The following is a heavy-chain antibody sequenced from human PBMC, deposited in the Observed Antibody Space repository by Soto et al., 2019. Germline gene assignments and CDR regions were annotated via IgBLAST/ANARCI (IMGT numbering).Heavy chain of an antibody. J-gene: IGHJ6*02. V-gene: IGHV1-18*01. CDR1: GYTFTSYG. CDR3: ARDYRITMVRVNGMDV. Sequence: QVQLVQSGAEVKKPGASVKVSCKASGYTFTSYGISWVRQAPGQGLEWMGWISAYNGNTNYAQKLQGRVTMTTDTSTSPAYMELRSLRSDDTAVYYCARDYRITMVRVNGMDVWGQGTTVTVSS. CDR2: ISAYNGNT. D-gene: IGHD3-10*01.